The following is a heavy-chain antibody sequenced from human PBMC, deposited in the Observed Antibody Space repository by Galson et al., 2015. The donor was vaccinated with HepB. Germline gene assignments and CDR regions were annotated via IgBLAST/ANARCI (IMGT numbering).Heavy chain of an antibody. V-gene: IGHV3-53*04. Sequence: SLRLSCAASGFTVSSNYMSWVRQAPGKGLEWVSVIYSGGSTYYADSVKGRFTISRHNSKSTLYLQMNSLRAEDTAVYYCARGGISALPDYWGQGTLVIVSS. CDR3: ARGGISALPDY. CDR1: GFTVSSNY. J-gene: IGHJ4*02. CDR2: IYSGGST.